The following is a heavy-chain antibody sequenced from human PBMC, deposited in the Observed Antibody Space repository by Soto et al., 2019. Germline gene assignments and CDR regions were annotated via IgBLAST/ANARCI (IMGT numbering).Heavy chain of an antibody. CDR3: AKGIAVAGYREYYFDA. CDR2: IIPIFGTA. D-gene: IGHD6-19*01. Sequence: QVQLVQSGAEVKKPGSSVKVSCKASGGTFSSYAISWVRQAPGQGLEWMGGIIPIFGTANYAQKFKGRVTITADESTSTAYMELSSVRYEDTAVYYCAKGIAVAGYREYYFDAWGQGTLVTVSS. J-gene: IGHJ4*02. CDR1: GGTFSSYA. V-gene: IGHV1-69*01.